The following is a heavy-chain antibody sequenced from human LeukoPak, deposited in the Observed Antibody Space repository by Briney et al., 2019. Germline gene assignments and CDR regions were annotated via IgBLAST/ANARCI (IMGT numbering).Heavy chain of an antibody. D-gene: IGHD1-26*01. CDR1: GGSISSYY. CDR2: IYTSGST. Sequence: PSETLSLTCTVSGGSISSYYWSWLRQPAGKGLEWLGRIYTSGSTNYNPSLKSRVTMSVDTSKNQFSLKLSSVTAADTAVYYCARSGELPSDAFDIWGQGTMVTVSS. J-gene: IGHJ3*02. V-gene: IGHV4-4*07. CDR3: ARSGELPSDAFDI.